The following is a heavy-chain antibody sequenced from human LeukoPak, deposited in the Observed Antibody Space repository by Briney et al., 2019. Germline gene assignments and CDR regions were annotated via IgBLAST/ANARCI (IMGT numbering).Heavy chain of an antibody. V-gene: IGHV3-7*01. Sequence: GGSLRLSCAASGFTFSRYWMSWVRQAPGKGLEWVANIKEDGSDKYYVDSVKGRFTISKDNSKNSLYLQMNSLRAEDTAVYYCARVITVYNDYEEVAEYFQHWGQGTLVIVSS. CDR3: ARVITVYNDYEEVAEYFQH. CDR1: GFTFSRYW. J-gene: IGHJ1*01. CDR2: IKEDGSDK. D-gene: IGHD4-17*01.